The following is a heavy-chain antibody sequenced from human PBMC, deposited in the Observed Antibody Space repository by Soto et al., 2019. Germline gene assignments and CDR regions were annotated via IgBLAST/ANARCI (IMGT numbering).Heavy chain of an antibody. Sequence: QVQLVQSGAEVKKPGSSVKVSCKASGGTFSSYAISWVRQAPGQGLEWMGGIIPGNGNTKYSQKFQGRVTTTRDTSASTAYMELSSLRSEDTAVYYCARDKAGLGDYWGQGTLVTVSP. CDR1: GGTFSSYA. V-gene: IGHV1-69*06. J-gene: IGHJ4*02. CDR2: IIPGNGNT. CDR3: ARDKAGLGDY.